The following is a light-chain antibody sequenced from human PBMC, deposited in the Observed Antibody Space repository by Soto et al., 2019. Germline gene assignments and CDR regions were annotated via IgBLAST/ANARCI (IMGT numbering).Light chain of an antibody. CDR1: SDDGGAYNS. CDR2: KGT. CDR3: CSSAPESTYV. Sequence: QSVLAQPASVSGVPGQSITISCTGTSDDGGAYNSVSWYQQLPHKAPQVILYKGTQRPSGVSSRFSGSTSGNAASLTISGLKADDEADYFCCSSAPESTYVFGTGTKVTV. J-gene: IGLJ1*01. V-gene: IGLV2-23*01.